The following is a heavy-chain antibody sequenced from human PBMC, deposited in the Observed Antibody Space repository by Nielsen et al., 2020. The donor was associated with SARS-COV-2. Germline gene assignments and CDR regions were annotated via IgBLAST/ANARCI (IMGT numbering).Heavy chain of an antibody. D-gene: IGHD2-2*01. CDR1: GGTFSSYA. CDR3: ARVFYCSGPSCSKGLFYFDY. J-gene: IGHJ4*02. V-gene: IGHV1-69*06. CDR2: IIPIFGKV. Sequence: SVKVSCKASGGTFSSYAISWVRQSPGQGLEWMGGIIPIFGKVNYGQNFQGRVSFTADTSTDTAYMELSSLRSEDTAVYYCARVFYCSGPSCSKGLFYFDYWGQGTLVTVSS.